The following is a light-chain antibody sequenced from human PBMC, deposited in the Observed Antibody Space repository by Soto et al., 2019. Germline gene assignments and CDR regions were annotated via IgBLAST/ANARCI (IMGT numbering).Light chain of an antibody. Sequence: QYARTQPRSVSGSPGQSVAISCNGTSSDVGAYNYVSWYQQHPGKAPKVMIYDVTKRPSGVPDRFSASKSGNTASLTISGLQAEDEADYYCCSYAGRSYVFGTGTKVTVL. V-gene: IGLV2-11*01. CDR1: SSDVGAYNY. CDR2: DVT. CDR3: CSYAGRSYV. J-gene: IGLJ1*01.